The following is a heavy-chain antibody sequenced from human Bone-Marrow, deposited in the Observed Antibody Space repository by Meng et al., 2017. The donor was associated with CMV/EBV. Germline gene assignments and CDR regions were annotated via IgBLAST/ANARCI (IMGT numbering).Heavy chain of an antibody. CDR2: IRYDGSNK. V-gene: IGHV3-30*02. CDR3: AKDDITYDFWSGALPDY. D-gene: IGHD3-3*01. CDR1: GFTFSSYG. J-gene: IGHJ4*02. Sequence: GGSLRLSCAASGFTFSSYGMHWVRQAPGKGLEWVAFIRYDGSNKYYADSVKGRFTISRDNSRNTLYLQMNSLRAEDTAVYYCAKDDITYDFWSGALPDYWGQGTLVTVSS.